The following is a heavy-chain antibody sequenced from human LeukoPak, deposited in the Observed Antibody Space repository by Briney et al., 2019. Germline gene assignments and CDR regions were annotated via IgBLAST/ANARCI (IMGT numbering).Heavy chain of an antibody. CDR3: ARDSLWFGKFY. V-gene: IGHV4-39*07. Sequence: SETLSLTCTVSGGSISSSSYYWGWIRQPPGKGLEWIGSIYYSGSTYYNPSLKSRVTISVDTSKNQFSLKLSSVTAADTAVYYCARDSLWFGKFYWGQGTLVTVSS. J-gene: IGHJ4*02. D-gene: IGHD3-10*01. CDR1: GGSISSSSYY. CDR2: IYYSGST.